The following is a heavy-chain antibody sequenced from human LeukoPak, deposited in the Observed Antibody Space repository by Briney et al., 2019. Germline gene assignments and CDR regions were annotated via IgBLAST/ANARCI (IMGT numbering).Heavy chain of an antibody. CDR3: ARGGNAAVAGTPDDEHDVLAFQY. V-gene: IGHV5-51*01. CDR2: IYPDDSDT. Sequence: GESLKISCKGSGYRFTNYWIGWVRQMPGKGLELMGIIYPDDSDTRYSPSFQGQVTISADKSITTAYLQWSSLKASDTAMYYCARGGNAAVAGTPDDEHDVLAFQYWGQGTLVSVSS. J-gene: IGHJ1*01. CDR1: GYRFTNYW. D-gene: IGHD6-19*01.